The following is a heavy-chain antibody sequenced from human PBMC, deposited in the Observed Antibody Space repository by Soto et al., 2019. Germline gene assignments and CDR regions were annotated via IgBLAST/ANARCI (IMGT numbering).Heavy chain of an antibody. Sequence: SETLSLSCAVSGGSISSGGYSWSWIRQPPGKGLEWIGYIYHSGSTYYNPSLKSRVTISVDRSKNQFSLKLSSVTAADTAVYYCARDRLVSNYGGIDYYGIDVRAQRTTVTGSS. CDR3: ARDRLVSNYGGIDYYGIDV. CDR2: IYHSGST. D-gene: IGHD4-4*01. J-gene: IGHJ6*02. V-gene: IGHV4-30-2*01. CDR1: GGSISSGGYS.